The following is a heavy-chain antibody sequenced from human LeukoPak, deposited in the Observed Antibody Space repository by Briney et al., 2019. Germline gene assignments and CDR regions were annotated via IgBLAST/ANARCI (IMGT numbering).Heavy chain of an antibody. CDR1: GYTFTGYY. V-gene: IGHV5-51*01. D-gene: IGHD1-1*01. Sequence: ASVKVSCKASGYTFTGYYMHWVRQAPGQGLEWMGIIYPGDSDTRYNPSFQGQVTISVDKSIATAYLQWSSLKASDTAIYYCARSTGYAFSYIDFWAQGTLVTVSS. J-gene: IGHJ4*02. CDR2: IYPGDSDT. CDR3: ARSTGYAFSYIDF.